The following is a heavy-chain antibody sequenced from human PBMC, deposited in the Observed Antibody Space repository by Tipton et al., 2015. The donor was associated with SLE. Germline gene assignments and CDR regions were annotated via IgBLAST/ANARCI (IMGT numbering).Heavy chain of an antibody. CDR1: SFSNYA. CDR2: IYYSGNT. J-gene: IGHJ2*01. D-gene: IGHD2-2*01. CDR3: ARRLVAAANDWYFGL. Sequence: SFSNYAMNWVRQAPGKGLEWIGSIYYSGNTYYNPSLKSRVTISVDTSKNQFSLKLSSVTAVDTAVYYCARRLVAAANDWYFGLWGRGTLVTVSS. V-gene: IGHV4-39*07.